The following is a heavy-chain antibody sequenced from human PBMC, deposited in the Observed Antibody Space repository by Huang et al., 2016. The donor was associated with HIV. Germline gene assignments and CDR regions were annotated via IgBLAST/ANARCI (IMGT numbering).Heavy chain of an antibody. CDR2: IYPADSDT. J-gene: IGHJ4*02. V-gene: IGHV5-51*03. Sequence: EVQLVQSEAEVKKPGESLKISCGGSGYSFTNYWIGWGRQRPGEGLEWMGVIYPADSDTRYSPSFQGQVTFSADKSTRTAYLQWSSLQASDTAIYYCARSEVLVTAVPFDHWGQGTLVTVSS. CDR3: ARSEVLVTAVPFDH. D-gene: IGHD2-21*02. CDR1: GYSFTNYW.